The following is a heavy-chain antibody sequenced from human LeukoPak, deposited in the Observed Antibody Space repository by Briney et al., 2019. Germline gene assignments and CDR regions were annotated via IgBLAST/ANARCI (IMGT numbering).Heavy chain of an antibody. D-gene: IGHD5-12*01. CDR2: ISYSGST. V-gene: IGHV4-59*01. CDR1: GGSIGSYY. CDR3: ARGGSGYALNWFDP. J-gene: IGHJ5*02. Sequence: PSETLSLTCTVSGGSIGSYYWSWIRQPPGKGLEWIGHISYSGSTNYNPSLKSRVTISVDTSKNQFSLKQSSVTAADTAVYYCARGGSGYALNWFDPWGQGTLVTVSS.